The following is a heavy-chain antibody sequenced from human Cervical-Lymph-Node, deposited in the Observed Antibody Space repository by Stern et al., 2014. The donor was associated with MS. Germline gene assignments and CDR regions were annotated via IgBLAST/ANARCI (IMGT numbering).Heavy chain of an antibody. CDR3: AREGQDYYYGMDV. CDR1: GFTFSSYG. Sequence: QVQLVESGGGVVQPGRSLRLSCAASGFTFSSYGMHWVRQAPGKGLEWVAVIWYDGSIKYYADSVKGRFTISRDNSKNTLYLQMNSLRAEDTAVYYCAREGQDYYYGMDVWGQGTTVTVSS. V-gene: IGHV3-33*01. CDR2: IWYDGSIK. J-gene: IGHJ6*02.